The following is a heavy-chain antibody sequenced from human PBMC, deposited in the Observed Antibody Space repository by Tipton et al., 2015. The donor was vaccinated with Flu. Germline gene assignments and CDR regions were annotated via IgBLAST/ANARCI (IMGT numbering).Heavy chain of an antibody. J-gene: IGHJ6*03. V-gene: IGHV4-61*02. D-gene: IGHD3-22*01. CDR2: IYPSGST. CDR1: SGSIRSTNYF. CDR3: ARAQHYDSNAYYYYYMDV. Sequence: TLSLTCTVSSGSIRSTNYFCAWIRQPAGKGLEWIGLIYPSGSTNYNPSLKSRVTMSVDTSKNQFSLKLSSVTAADSAVYYCARAQHYDSNAYYYYYMDVWGKGTTVTVSS.